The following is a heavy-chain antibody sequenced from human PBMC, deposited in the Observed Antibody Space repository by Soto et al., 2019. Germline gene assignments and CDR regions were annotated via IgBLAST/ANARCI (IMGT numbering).Heavy chain of an antibody. D-gene: IGHD2-15*01. Sequence: EVQLLESGGDLVHPGGSLRLSCAASGFTFSSYAMRWVRQAPGKGLEWVSAISDNGINTYYADSVKGRFTISRDNSKNTLYLQMNSLGADDTAIYYCAKKGGGSPAPNEYWGQGTLVTVSS. CDR3: AKKGGGSPAPNEY. V-gene: IGHV3-23*01. J-gene: IGHJ4*02. CDR2: ISDNGINT. CDR1: GFTFSSYA.